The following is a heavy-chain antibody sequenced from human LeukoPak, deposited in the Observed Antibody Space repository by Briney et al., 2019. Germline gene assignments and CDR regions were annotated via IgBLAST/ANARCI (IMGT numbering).Heavy chain of an antibody. CDR1: GYTFTSYY. J-gene: IGHJ4*02. CDR3: AKIVGASNGYSDY. V-gene: IGHV1-46*01. Sequence: ASVKVSCKASGYTFTSYYMHWVRQAPGQGLEWMGIINPSIGTTSYAQKFQGRVTMTRDTSTTTVYMELSSLRSEDTAVYYCAKIVGASNGYSDYWGQGTLVTVSS. D-gene: IGHD1-26*01. CDR2: INPSIGTT.